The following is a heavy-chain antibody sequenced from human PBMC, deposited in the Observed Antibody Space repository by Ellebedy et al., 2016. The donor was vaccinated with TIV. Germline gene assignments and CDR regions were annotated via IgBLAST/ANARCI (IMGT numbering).Heavy chain of an antibody. V-gene: IGHV3-23*01. Sequence: PAGSLRLSCAVSGFTFSNYAMTRVRQAPGKGLEWVSTISYNGGRTHYADSVKGRFTISRDHSKNTVDLQMNSLRVEDTAVYYCAKVQGSFDSYFHYGMDVWGQGTTVTVS. CDR1: GFTFSNYA. CDR2: ISYNGGRT. D-gene: IGHD3-10*01. CDR3: AKVQGSFDSYFHYGMDV. J-gene: IGHJ6*02.